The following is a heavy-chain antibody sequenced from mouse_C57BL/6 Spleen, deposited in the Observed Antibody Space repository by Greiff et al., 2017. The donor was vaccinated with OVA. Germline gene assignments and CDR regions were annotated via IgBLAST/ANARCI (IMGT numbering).Heavy chain of an antibody. J-gene: IGHJ2*01. CDR2: IYPGSGNT. Sequence: QVQLQQSGPELVKPGASVKISCKASGYSFTSYYIHWVKQRPGQGLEWIGWIYPGSGNTKYNEKFKGKATLTADTSSSTAYMQLSSLTSDDSAVYYCARGGLGLDFDYWGQGTTLTVSS. V-gene: IGHV1-66*01. D-gene: IGHD4-1*01. CDR1: GYSFTSYY. CDR3: ARGGLGLDFDY.